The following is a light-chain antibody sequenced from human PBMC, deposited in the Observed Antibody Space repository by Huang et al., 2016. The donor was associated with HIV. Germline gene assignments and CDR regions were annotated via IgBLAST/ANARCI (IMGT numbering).Light chain of an antibody. CDR3: LQHNTYPWM. V-gene: IGKV1-17*03. Sequence: DIQMTQTPSAMSASVGDRVTITCRASQDIANSLAWFQQKPGKVPRPLIYGTSTLRSGVPSRCSDHGSGTEFTLRISSLQPEDFATYYCLQHNTYPWMFGQGTKVEVK. CDR1: QDIANS. J-gene: IGKJ1*01. CDR2: GTS.